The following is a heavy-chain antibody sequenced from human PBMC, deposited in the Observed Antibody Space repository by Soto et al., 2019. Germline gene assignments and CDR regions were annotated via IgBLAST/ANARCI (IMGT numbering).Heavy chain of an antibody. J-gene: IGHJ3*02. CDR2: INPKNGGT. Sequence: SXKVSFKASGYTXTAYYRDLVRQAPGQGLEWMGWINPKNGGTNYAQKFQGRVTMTRDTSISTAYMDLSSLRSDDTAVYYSARGLVGRDGYNKDAFDIWGQGTMVTVSS. V-gene: IGHV1-2*02. CDR3: ARGLVGRDGYNKDAFDI. CDR1: GYTXTAYY. D-gene: IGHD5-12*01.